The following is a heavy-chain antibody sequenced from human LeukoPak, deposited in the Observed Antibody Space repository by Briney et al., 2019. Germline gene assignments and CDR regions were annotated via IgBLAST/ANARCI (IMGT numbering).Heavy chain of an antibody. CDR2: INPSGGST. J-gene: IGHJ5*02. Sequence: GASVKVSCKASGYTFTSYYMHWVRQAPGQGLEWMGIINPSGGSTSYAQKFQGRVTMTRDTSTSTVYMELSSLRSEDTAVYYCAREAREYRSGWYSGWFDPWGQGTLATVSS. CDR3: AREAREYRSGWYSGWFDP. V-gene: IGHV1-46*01. CDR1: GYTFTSYY. D-gene: IGHD6-19*01.